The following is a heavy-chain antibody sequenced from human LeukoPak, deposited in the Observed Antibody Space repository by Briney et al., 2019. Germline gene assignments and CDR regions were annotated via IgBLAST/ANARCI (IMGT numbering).Heavy chain of an antibody. D-gene: IGHD7-27*01. CDR1: GGSISCSNCY. V-gene: IGHV4-39*07. J-gene: IGHJ4*02. Sequence: SETLSLTCTVSGGSISCSNCYWGWIRQPPGKGLEWVGSIYSSGSTYYTPSLKSRVSISLDTSKNQFSLKLSSVTAADTAVYYCAKGGDNDYVDYWGQGTLVSVSS. CDR2: IYSSGST. CDR3: AKGGDNDYVDY.